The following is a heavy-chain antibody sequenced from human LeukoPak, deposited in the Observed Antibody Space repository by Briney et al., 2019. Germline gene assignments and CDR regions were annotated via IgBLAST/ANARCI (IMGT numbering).Heavy chain of an antibody. D-gene: IGHD6-19*01. J-gene: IGHJ4*02. CDR2: ISWNSGSI. V-gene: IGHV3-9*01. CDR3: AKGDNAPAVAGMSAH. CDR1: GFTFDDYA. Sequence: GGSLRLSCAASGFTFDDYAMHWVRQAPGKGLEWVSGISWNSGSIGYADSVKGRFTISRDNAKNSLYLQMNSLRAEDTALYYCAKGDNAPAVAGMSAHWGQGTLVTVSS.